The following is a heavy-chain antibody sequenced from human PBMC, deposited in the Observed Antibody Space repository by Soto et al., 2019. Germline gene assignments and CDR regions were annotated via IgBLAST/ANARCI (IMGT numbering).Heavy chain of an antibody. CDR2: ISGSGDRT. CDR3: VKGGGYDSRGYDYSAFHV. CDR1: GFTFGNFA. V-gene: IGHV3-23*01. J-gene: IGHJ3*01. Sequence: EVQLLESGGGLVQPGGSLRLSCAVSGFTFGNFAMSWVRQPPGGGLEWVGGISGSGDRTYFADSVKGRFTLSRDNSKNTLTLQMNSLRAEDTAVYHCVKGGGYDSRGYDYSAFHVWGPGTVVTVSS. D-gene: IGHD3-22*01.